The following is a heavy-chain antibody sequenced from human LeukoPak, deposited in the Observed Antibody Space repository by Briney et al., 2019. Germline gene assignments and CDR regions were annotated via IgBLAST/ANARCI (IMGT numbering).Heavy chain of an antibody. J-gene: IGHJ6*02. V-gene: IGHV3-7*03. CDR1: GFTFSSYW. D-gene: IGHD3-16*01. Sequence: GGSLRLSCTASGFTFSSYWMNWARQAPGKGLEWVASINHNGNVNYYVDSVKGRFTISRDNAKNSLYLQMSNLRAEDTAVYFCARGGGLDVWGQGATVTVSS. CDR2: INHNGNVN. CDR3: ARGGGLDV.